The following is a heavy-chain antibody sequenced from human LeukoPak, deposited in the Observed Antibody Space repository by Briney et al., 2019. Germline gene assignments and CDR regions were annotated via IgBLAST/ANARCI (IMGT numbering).Heavy chain of an antibody. V-gene: IGHV1-18*01. J-gene: IGHJ4*02. CDR1: GYTFTSYG. CDR2: ISAYNGNT. Sequence: ASVKVSCKASGYTFTSYGISWVRQAPGQGLEWMGWISAYNGNTNYAQKLQGRVTMTPDTSTSTAYMELRSLRSDDTAVYYCARDGFRATVTTGHFDYWGQGTLVTVSS. CDR3: ARDGFRATVTTGHFDY. D-gene: IGHD4-17*01.